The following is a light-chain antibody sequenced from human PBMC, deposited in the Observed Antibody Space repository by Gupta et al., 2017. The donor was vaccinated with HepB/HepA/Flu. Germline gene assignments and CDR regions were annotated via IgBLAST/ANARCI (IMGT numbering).Light chain of an antibody. CDR1: QSVDSM. CDR2: EAS. Sequence: IVMTQSPATLSMSPGERVTLSCRASQSVDSMLAWYQQKPGQAPRLLIHEASTRGAGIPARFSGSGSETEFTLTISSLQSEDFAIYYCQHENNFPSTFGQGTKLEIK. CDR3: QHENNFPST. V-gene: IGKV3-15*01. J-gene: IGKJ2*02.